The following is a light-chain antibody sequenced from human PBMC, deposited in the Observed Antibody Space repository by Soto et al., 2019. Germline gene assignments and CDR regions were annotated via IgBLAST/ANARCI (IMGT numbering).Light chain of an antibody. CDR2: DVS. J-gene: IGLJ2*01. CDR1: SNDVGGYNY. Sequence: QSALTQPASVSGSPGQSITISCTGTSNDVGGYNYVSWYQQHPGKAPKLMIYDVSNRPSGVSDRFSGSKSGNTASLTISGLQAEDEADYYCSSYTSSSTHVVFGEGTKVTVL. CDR3: SSYTSSSTHVV. V-gene: IGLV2-14*01.